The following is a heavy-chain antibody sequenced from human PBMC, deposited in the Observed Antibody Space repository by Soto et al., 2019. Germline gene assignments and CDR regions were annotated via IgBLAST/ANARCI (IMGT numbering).Heavy chain of an antibody. CDR1: GFTFNTYS. Sequence: GGSLRLSCAASGFTFNTYSMNWVRQAPGKGLEWVSFISSSVSPIYYADSVKGRFTISRDNAKNSLYLHMNSLRDEDTAVYYCARIFIYGYNREVGAMYVWGQGTTVPVSS. V-gene: IGHV3-48*02. CDR2: ISSSVSPI. D-gene: IGHD3-9*01. J-gene: IGHJ6*02. CDR3: ARIFIYGYNREVGAMYV.